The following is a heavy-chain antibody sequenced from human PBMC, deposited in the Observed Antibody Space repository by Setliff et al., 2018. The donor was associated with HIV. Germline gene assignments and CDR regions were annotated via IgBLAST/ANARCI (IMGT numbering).Heavy chain of an antibody. CDR3: ARVGLGYRGVYYMDV. CDR1: NYTLINYG. V-gene: IGHV1-18*01. D-gene: IGHD5-12*01. Sequence: ASVKVSCKASNYTLINYGVSWVRQAPGQGLEWMGWIGSYSGYTIYAQKFQDRLTMTTDESTSTAYMELSSLRSEDTAVYYCARVGLGYRGVYYMDVWGKGTTVTVSS. J-gene: IGHJ6*03. CDR2: IGSYSGYT.